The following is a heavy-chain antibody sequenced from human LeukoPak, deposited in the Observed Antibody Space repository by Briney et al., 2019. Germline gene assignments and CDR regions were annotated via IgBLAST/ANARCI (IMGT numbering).Heavy chain of an antibody. D-gene: IGHD2-2*01. CDR3: AREYCSNTSCPYYYYYGMDV. Sequence: ASVKVSCKASGYTFTSYDINWVRQATGQGLEWMGWMNPNSGNTGYAQKFQGRVAMTRNTSISTAYMELSSLRSEDTAVYYCAREYCSNTSCPYYYYYGMDVWGQGTTVTVSS. CDR1: GYTFTSYD. V-gene: IGHV1-8*01. J-gene: IGHJ6*02. CDR2: MNPNSGNT.